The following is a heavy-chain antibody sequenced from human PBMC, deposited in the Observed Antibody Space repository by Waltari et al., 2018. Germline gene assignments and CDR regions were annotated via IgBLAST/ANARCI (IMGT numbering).Heavy chain of an antibody. V-gene: IGHV3-23*01. D-gene: IGHD6-19*01. CDR1: GFTFSNYA. J-gene: IGHJ4*02. CDR3: AKGREGIGWSHFDY. CDR2: ISATGDNI. Sequence: EVPVLESGGGLVQPGGSLRLSCAASGFTFSNYAMSWVRQAPGKGLEWVSTISATGDNIHYADSVKGRFTISRGNSKDTLYLQMNSLGPEDTAVYYCAKGREGIGWSHFDYWGRGTLVTVSS.